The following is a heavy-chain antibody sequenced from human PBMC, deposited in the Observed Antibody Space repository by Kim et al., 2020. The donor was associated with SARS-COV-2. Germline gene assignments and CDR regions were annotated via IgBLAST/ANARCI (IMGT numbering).Heavy chain of an antibody. V-gene: IGHV1-2*02. CDR2: INPNSGGT. CDR1: GYTFTGYY. J-gene: IGHJ6*04. Sequence: ASVKVSCKASGYTFTGYYMHWVRQAPGQGLEWMGWINPNSGGTNYAQKFQGRVTMTRDTSISTAYMELSRLRSDDTAVYYCARELNWNFRHYYYYYGMDVWGKGTTVTVSS. D-gene: IGHD1-7*01. CDR3: ARELNWNFRHYYYYYGMDV.